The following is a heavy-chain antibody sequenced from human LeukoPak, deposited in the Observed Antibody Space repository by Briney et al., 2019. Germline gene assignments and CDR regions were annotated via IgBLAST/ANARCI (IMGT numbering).Heavy chain of an antibody. D-gene: IGHD3-3*01. J-gene: IGHJ6*02. CDR3: ARWSGVGMDV. CDR2: INPSGGST. Sequence: WAPVKVSCKASGYTFTSYYIHWVRQAPGQGLEWMGIINPSGGSTSYAQKFQGRVIMTSDTSTSTVNMELRSLRPEDTAVYYCARWSGVGMDVWGQGTTLIVSS. CDR1: GYTFTSYY. V-gene: IGHV1-46*01.